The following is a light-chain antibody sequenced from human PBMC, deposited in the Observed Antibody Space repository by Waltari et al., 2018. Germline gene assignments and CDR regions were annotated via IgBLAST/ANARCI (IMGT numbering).Light chain of an antibody. CDR2: DVR. V-gene: IGLV2-14*01. CDR3: SSYTLTDTRV. CDR1: SSDVGAYNL. J-gene: IGLJ3*02. Sequence: QSALTQPASVSASPGQSITISCSGTSSDVGAYNLVSWYRQYPGKAPQLIIYDVRPRPSGISVRFSGDKSDNTASLTISGLRAEDEADYYCSSYTLTDTRVFGGGT.